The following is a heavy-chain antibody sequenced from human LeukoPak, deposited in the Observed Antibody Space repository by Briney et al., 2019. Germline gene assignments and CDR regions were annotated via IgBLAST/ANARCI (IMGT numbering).Heavy chain of an antibody. V-gene: IGHV1-8*01. CDR2: MNPNSGNT. J-gene: IGHJ5*02. CDR3: ARGSFVAVPAASFDP. CDR1: GYTFTSYD. Sequence: ASVKVSCKASGYTFTSYDINWVRQATGQGLEWMGWMNPNSGNTGYAQKFQGRVTMTRNTSISTAYMELSSLRSEDTAVYYCARGSFVAVPAASFDPWGQGTLVTVSS. D-gene: IGHD2-2*01.